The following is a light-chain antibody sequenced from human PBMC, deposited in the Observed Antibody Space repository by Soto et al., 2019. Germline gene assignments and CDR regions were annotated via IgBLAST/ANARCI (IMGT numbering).Light chain of an antibody. V-gene: IGKV1-12*01. J-gene: IGKJ5*01. CDR3: QQYNNWPPIT. CDR1: QGISSW. Sequence: DIQMTQSPSSVSASVGDRVTITCRASQGISSWLAWYQQRPGEAPKVLIFAASSLQSGVPSRFSGSGSETDFTLTISSLQSEDFAVYYCQQYNNWPPITFGQGTRLEIK. CDR2: AAS.